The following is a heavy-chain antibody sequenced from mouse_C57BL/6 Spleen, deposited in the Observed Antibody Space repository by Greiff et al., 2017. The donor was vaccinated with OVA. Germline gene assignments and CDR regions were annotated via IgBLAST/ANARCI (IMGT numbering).Heavy chain of an antibody. Sequence: VQLQQSGTELVKPGATVKLSCKASGYTFTSYWMHWVKQRPGQGLEWIGNINPSNGGTNYNEKFKSKATLTVDKSSSTAYMQLSSLTSEDSAVYYCAREGYYGSSYLFDYWGQGTTLTVSS. CDR2: INPSNGGT. CDR1: GYTFTSYW. V-gene: IGHV1-53*01. CDR3: AREGYYGSSYLFDY. J-gene: IGHJ2*01. D-gene: IGHD1-1*01.